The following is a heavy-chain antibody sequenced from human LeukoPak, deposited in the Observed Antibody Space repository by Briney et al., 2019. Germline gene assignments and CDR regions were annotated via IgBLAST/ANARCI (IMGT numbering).Heavy chain of an antibody. CDR1: GGSFSGYY. V-gene: IGHV4-34*01. CDR3: ARGRVQYYFGSGSQGWFDP. CDR2: INHSGST. Sequence: PSETLSLTCAAYGGSFSGYYWNWIRQSPGMGLEWIGEINHSGSTNYNPSLKSRVTISVDTPRNQFSLRLTSVTDADTAVHYCARGRVQYYFGSGSQGWFDPWGQGTLVTVSS. J-gene: IGHJ5*02. D-gene: IGHD3-10*01.